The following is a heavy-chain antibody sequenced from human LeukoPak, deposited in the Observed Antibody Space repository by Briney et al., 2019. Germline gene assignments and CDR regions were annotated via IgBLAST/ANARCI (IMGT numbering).Heavy chain of an antibody. CDR1: GFTVSSNY. D-gene: IGHD1-26*01. Sequence: GGSLRLSCAASGFTVSSNYMNWVRQAPGKGLEWVSVIYGGGSTSYADSVKGRFTISRDNSKNTLYLQMNSLRAEDTAVYYCARGDIVGATTTPFDYWGQGTLVTVSS. V-gene: IGHV3-53*01. CDR3: ARGDIVGATTTPFDY. CDR2: IYGGGST. J-gene: IGHJ4*02.